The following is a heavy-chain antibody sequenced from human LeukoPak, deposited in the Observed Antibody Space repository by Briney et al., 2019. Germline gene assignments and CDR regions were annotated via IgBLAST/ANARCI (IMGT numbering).Heavy chain of an antibody. CDR2: IKKDGSEK. CDR1: GFIFSSYW. J-gene: IGHJ3*02. CDR3: ARDALCFGEPLYAFDI. D-gene: IGHD3-10*01. V-gene: IGHV3-7*01. Sequence: PGGSLRLSCAASGFIFSSYWMSWVRQAPGKGLEWVANIKKDGSEKYYVDSVKGRFNISRDKAKNSLYLQMNSLRAHYTAVYYCARDALCFGEPLYAFDIWGQGTMVTVSS.